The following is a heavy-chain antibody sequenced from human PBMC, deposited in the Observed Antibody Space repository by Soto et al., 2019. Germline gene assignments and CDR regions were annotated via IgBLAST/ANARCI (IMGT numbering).Heavy chain of an antibody. J-gene: IGHJ4*02. CDR1: GFTFDDYA. CDR2: ISWNSGSI. D-gene: IGHD2-2*01. Sequence: EVQLVESGGGLVQPGRSLSLSCAASGFTFDDYAMHWVRQAPGKGLEWVSGISWNSGSIGYADSVKGRFTISRDNAKNSLYLQMNSLRAEDTALDYCAEEPYCSSTSCYYFDYWGQGTLVTVSS. V-gene: IGHV3-9*01. CDR3: AEEPYCSSTSCYYFDY.